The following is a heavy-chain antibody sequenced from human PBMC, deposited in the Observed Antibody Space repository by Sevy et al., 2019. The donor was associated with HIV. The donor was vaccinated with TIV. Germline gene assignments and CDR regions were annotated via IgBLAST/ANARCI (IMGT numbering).Heavy chain of an antibody. V-gene: IGHV3-7*01. J-gene: IGHJ5*02. D-gene: IGHD6-13*01. CDR3: ARSVRAAGTFDP. CDR2: IKQDGSEK. CDR1: GFTFSNYW. Sequence: GGSLRLSCAASGFTFSNYWMSWVRQAPGKGLEWVANIKQDGSEKYYVDSVKGRFTISRDNAKNSLFVQMNSLRAEDTAMYFCARSVRAAGTFDPWGQGTLVTVSS.